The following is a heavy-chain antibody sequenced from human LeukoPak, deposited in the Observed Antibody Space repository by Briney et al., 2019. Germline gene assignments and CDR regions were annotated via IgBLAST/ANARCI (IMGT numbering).Heavy chain of an antibody. Sequence: ASVKVSCKASGHTFTGYYMHWVRQAPGQGLEWMGWINPNSGGTNYAQKFQGRVTMTRDTSISTAYMELSRLRSDDTAVYYCARDQGYSSGWYLWGGFDYWGQGTLVTVSS. V-gene: IGHV1-2*02. CDR3: ARDQGYSSGWYLWGGFDY. CDR1: GHTFTGYY. J-gene: IGHJ4*02. D-gene: IGHD6-19*01. CDR2: INPNSGGT.